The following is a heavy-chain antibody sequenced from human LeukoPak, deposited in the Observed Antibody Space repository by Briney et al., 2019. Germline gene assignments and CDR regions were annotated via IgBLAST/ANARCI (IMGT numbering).Heavy chain of an antibody. Sequence: GGSLRLSCAASGFTFSSYWMSWDRQAPGKGLEWVANIKQDGSEKYYVDSVKGRFTISRDNAKNSLYLQMNSLRAEDTAVYYCARDRYCTTTRCSDYWGQGTLVTVSS. D-gene: IGHD2-2*01. V-gene: IGHV3-7*01. CDR2: IKQDGSEK. CDR3: ARDRYCTTTRCSDY. J-gene: IGHJ4*02. CDR1: GFTFSSYW.